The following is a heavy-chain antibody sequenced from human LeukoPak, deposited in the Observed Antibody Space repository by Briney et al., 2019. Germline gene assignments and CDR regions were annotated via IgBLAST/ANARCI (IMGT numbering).Heavy chain of an antibody. D-gene: IGHD2-2*01. CDR3: ARDITLYCSSTSCPTEYNWNHDGGDWFDP. CDR2: ISSSGSTI. J-gene: IGHJ5*02. V-gene: IGHV3-11*01. CDR1: GFTFSDYY. Sequence: GGSLRLSCAASGFTFSDYYMSWIRQAPGKGLEWVSYISSSGSTIYYADSVKGRFTISRDNAKNSLYLQMNSLRAEDTAVYYCARDITLYCSSTSCPTEYNWNHDGGDWFDPWGQGTLVTVSS.